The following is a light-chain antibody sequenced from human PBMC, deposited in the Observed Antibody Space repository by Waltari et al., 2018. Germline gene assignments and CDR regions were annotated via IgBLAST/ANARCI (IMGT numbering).Light chain of an antibody. V-gene: IGKV3-15*01. CDR1: QSIGNN. CDR2: GAS. Sequence: EIVMTQSPATLSVSLGERATLSCRASQSIGNNLGWYQQKPGQAPSLLIFGASTRATDIPARFSGSGSGTEFTLTISSLQSEDFAVYYCQQYNIWPVTFGGGTKVEI. CDR3: QQYNIWPVT. J-gene: IGKJ4*01.